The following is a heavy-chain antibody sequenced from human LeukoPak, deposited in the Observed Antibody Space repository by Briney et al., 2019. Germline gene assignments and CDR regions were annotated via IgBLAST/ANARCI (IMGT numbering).Heavy chain of an antibody. D-gene: IGHD1-14*01. CDR3: ARDVSTTLILDY. CDR1: GGSLRRGDYY. CDR2: IYYSGNT. Sequence: PSESLSLTRIEPGGSLRRGDYYSSWIRQPPRKCLEWIGYIYYSGNTYYNPSLKSRVTMSVDTSKNQFSLKLNSVTAADTAVYYCARDVSTTLILDYWGQGNLVTVSS. V-gene: IGHV4-30-4*08. J-gene: IGHJ4*02.